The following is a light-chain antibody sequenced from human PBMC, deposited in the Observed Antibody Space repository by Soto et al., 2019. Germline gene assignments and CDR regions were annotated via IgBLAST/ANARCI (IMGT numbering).Light chain of an antibody. CDR1: SSDVGGYNY. J-gene: IGLJ1*01. CDR2: DVS. Sequence: QSALTQPASVSGSPGQSITISCTGTSSDVGGYNYVSWYQQHPGKAPKLMIYDVSNRPSGVSNRFSGSKSGNTASLTISGRQAEDEADYYCSSYRSSSTLYVFGTGTKVTVL. V-gene: IGLV2-14*01. CDR3: SSYRSSSTLYV.